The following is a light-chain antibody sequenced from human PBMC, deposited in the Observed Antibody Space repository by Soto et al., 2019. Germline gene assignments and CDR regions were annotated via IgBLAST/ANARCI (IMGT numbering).Light chain of an antibody. Sequence: IVLTQSPGTLSLSVGERVTLSCRASQIVSSYLAWYQQTPGQAPILLIYDTSDRATGTPDRFSGSGSGTDFTLTISRLEPEDFTVYYCQQYGSSPLTFGGGTTVEIK. CDR3: QQYGSSPLT. J-gene: IGKJ4*01. CDR2: DTS. V-gene: IGKV3-20*01. CDR1: QIVSSY.